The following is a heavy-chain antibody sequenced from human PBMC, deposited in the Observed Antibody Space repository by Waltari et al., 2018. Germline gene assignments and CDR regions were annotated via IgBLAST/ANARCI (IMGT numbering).Heavy chain of an antibody. J-gene: IGHJ3*02. Sequence: QVQLQESGPGLVKPSETLSLTCPVSGYSISSGYYWGWIRQPPGKGLEWIGSIYHSGSTYYNPSLKSRVTISVDTSKNQFSLKLSSVTAADTAVYYCAGNLEEVDAFDIWGQGTMVTVSS. CDR3: AGNLEEVDAFDI. CDR2: IYHSGST. V-gene: IGHV4-38-2*01. CDR1: GYSISSGYY. D-gene: IGHD1-1*01.